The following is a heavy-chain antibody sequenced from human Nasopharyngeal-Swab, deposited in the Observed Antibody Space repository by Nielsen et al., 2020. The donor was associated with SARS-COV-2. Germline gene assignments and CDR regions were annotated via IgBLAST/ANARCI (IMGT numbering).Heavy chain of an antibody. CDR1: GYSFTSYW. CDR2: IYPGDSDT. J-gene: IGHJ4*02. CDR3: AWKSSGWYGSYDY. Sequence: GGSLRLSCQGSGYSFTSYWIAWVRQMPGKGLEWMGIIYPGDSDTRYGPSFQGQVTISADKSINTAYLQWSSLKASDTAMYYCAWKSSGWYGSYDYWGQGTLVTVSS. V-gene: IGHV5-51*01. D-gene: IGHD6-19*01.